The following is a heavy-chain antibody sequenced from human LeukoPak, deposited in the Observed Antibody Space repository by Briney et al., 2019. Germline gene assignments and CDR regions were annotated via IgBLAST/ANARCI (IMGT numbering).Heavy chain of an antibody. CDR1: GFTFNNYA. J-gene: IGHJ3*02. CDR3: AKPARSDAFDI. CDR2: ISGSGGST. Sequence: GSLRLSCAASGFTFNNYAMNWVRQAPGKGLEWVSSISGSGGSTYYADSVKGRFTISRDNSKNTLYLQMNSLRAEDTAVYYCAKPARSDAFDIWGQGTMVTVSS. D-gene: IGHD1-14*01. V-gene: IGHV3-23*01.